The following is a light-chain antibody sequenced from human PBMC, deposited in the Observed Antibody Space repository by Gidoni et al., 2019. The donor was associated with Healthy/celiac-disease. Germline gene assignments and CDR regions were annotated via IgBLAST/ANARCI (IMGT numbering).Light chain of an antibody. V-gene: IGLV2-14*01. CDR3: SSYTSSSTPWV. CDR1: SRDVCGYNY. J-gene: IGLJ1*01. CDR2: DVS. Sequence: QSALTQPASVSGSPGQSITISCTGTSRDVCGYNYVSLYQQHPGKAPQLMIYDVSNRPSGVSNRFSGPKSGNTASLTISGLQAEDEADYYCSSYTSSSTPWVFGTGTKVTVL.